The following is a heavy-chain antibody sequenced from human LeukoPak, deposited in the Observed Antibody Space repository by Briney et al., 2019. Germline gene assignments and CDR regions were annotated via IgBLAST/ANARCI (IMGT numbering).Heavy chain of an antibody. CDR2: IYYSGST. CDR3: ARTQRAYYDFWSGYYPFDY. J-gene: IGHJ4*02. D-gene: IGHD3-3*01. CDR1: GGSISSSSYY. Sequence: RSSETLSLTCTVSGGSISSSSYYWGWIRQPPGKGLEWIGSIYYSGSTYHNPSLKSRVTISVDTSKNQFSLKLSSVTAADTAVYYCARTQRAYYDFWSGYYPFDYWGQGTLVTVSS. V-gene: IGHV4-39*01.